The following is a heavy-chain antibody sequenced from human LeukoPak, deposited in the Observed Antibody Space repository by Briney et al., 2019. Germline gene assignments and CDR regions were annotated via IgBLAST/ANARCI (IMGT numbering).Heavy chain of an antibody. V-gene: IGHV4-59*08. J-gene: IGHJ6*02. CDR3: ARPSSGGYNGMDV. D-gene: IGHD6-19*01. CDR2: IYSSGST. CDR1: GGSISMYY. Sequence: PSETLSLTCTVSGGSISMYYWSWIRQPPGKGLEWIGIIYSSGSTNYNPSLKSRVTMSVDTSKNQFSLKLTSVTAADTAVYYCARPSSGGYNGMDVWGQGTTVTV.